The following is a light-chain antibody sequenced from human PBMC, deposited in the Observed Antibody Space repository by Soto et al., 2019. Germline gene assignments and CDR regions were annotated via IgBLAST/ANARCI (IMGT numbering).Light chain of an antibody. V-gene: IGKV1-5*03. CDR3: QQYNSWWT. CDR2: RAS. Sequence: DLQMTQSPSTLSASVGDSVTITCRASQSISSWLAWYQQKPGKAPKLLIYRASNLESGVPSRFSGSGSGTEFILTISSLQPDDFATYYCQQYNSWWTFGQGTKVEI. J-gene: IGKJ1*01. CDR1: QSISSW.